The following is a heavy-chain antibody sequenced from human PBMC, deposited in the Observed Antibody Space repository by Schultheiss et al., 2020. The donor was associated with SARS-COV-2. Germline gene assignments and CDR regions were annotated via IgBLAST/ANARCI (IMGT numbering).Heavy chain of an antibody. Sequence: ASVKVSCKASGYTFTSYGISWVRQAPGQGLEWMGWINPNSGGTNYAQKFQGRVTMTRDTSISTAYMELSRLRSDDTAVYYCARDLEVVTASPHAFNIWGQGTMVTVSS. CDR1: GYTFTSYG. CDR2: INPNSGGT. CDR3: ARDLEVVTASPHAFNI. D-gene: IGHD2-21*02. V-gene: IGHV1-2*02. J-gene: IGHJ3*02.